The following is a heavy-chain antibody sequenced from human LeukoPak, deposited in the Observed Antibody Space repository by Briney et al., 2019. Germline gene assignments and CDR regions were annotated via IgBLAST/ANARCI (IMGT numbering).Heavy chain of an antibody. Sequence: SETQSLTRAVYGGSFSGHYWTWIRQPPGKGLEWIGESTHSGSTNYNPSLKSRVTISVDTSKNQFSLKLTSVTAADTAVYHCARGRTGAAALDSWGPGTLITVSS. J-gene: IGHJ4*02. CDR2: STHSGST. CDR1: GGSFSGHY. CDR3: ARGRTGAAALDS. D-gene: IGHD2-2*01. V-gene: IGHV4-34*01.